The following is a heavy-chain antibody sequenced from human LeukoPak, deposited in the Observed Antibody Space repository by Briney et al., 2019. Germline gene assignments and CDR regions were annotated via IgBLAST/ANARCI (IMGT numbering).Heavy chain of an antibody. CDR2: IFYTGST. CDR1: GDSISDNY. V-gene: IGHV4-59*08. D-gene: IGHD5-18*01. Sequence: SETLSLTCSVSGDSISDNYWSWIRQPPGKGLEWIGFIFYTGSTNYNPNLKSRVTILVDTSKNQFSLTLSSVTAADTAVYYCARGEDLRTAMPQTGNDYYYYGMDVWGQGTTVTVSS. CDR3: ARGEDLRTAMPQTGNDYYYYGMDV. J-gene: IGHJ6*02.